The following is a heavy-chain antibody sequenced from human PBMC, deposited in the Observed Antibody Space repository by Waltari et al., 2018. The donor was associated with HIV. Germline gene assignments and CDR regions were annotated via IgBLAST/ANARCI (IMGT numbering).Heavy chain of an antibody. D-gene: IGHD2-21*01. CDR1: GFTFTSYY. CDR3: ARDLWPEDF. J-gene: IGHJ4*02. V-gene: IGHV3-7*01. Sequence: EVQLVESGGGLVKPGGSLSISCLAPGFTFTSYYMSWVRQAPGEGLEWVANINQDGTKKFYVDSVKGRFTISRDNAKNSVYLQINSLRAEDSAIYYCARDLWPEDFWGQGTLVTVSS. CDR2: INQDGTKK.